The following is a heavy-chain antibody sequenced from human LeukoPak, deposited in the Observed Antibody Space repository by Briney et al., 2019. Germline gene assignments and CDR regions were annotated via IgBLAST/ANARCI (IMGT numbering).Heavy chain of an antibody. V-gene: IGHV4-31*03. CDR3: ARDRGYSYGSNWYFDL. D-gene: IGHD5-18*01. Sequence: SETLSLTCTVSGGSISSGGYYWSWIRQHPGKGLEWIGYIYYSGSTYYNPSLKSRVTISVDTSKNQFSLKLSSVTAADTAVYYCARDRGYSYGSNWYFDLWGRGTLVTVSS. J-gene: IGHJ2*01. CDR2: IYYSGST. CDR1: GGSISSGGYY.